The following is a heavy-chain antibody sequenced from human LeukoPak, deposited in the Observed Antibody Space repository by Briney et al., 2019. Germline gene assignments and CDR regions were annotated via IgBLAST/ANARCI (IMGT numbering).Heavy chain of an antibody. V-gene: IGHV4-59*01. J-gene: IGHJ6*03. D-gene: IGHD2-2*01. CDR3: ARSAGYQLLEGYYYYIDV. CDR1: GGSISSYY. Sequence: SETLPLTCTVSGGSISSYYWSWIRQPPGKGLEWIGCIYYTGRTNYNPSLKSRVSISVDTSKNQFSLKLSSVTAADTAVYYCARSAGYQLLEGYYYYIDVWGKGTTVTVSS. CDR2: IYYTGRT.